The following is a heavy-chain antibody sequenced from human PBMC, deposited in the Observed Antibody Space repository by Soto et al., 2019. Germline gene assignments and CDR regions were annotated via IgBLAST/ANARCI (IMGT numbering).Heavy chain of an antibody. Sequence: GGPLRLWRGASGGKSIGFSRRWIIKNPGKGLEWVSSISSSSSYIYYADSVKGRFTISRDNAKNSLYLQMNSLRAEDTAVYYCARTYSGYDTYFDYWGQGTLVTVSS. CDR2: ISSSSSYI. CDR3: ARTYSGYDTYFDY. J-gene: IGHJ4*02. D-gene: IGHD5-12*01. CDR1: GGKSIGFS. V-gene: IGHV3-21*01.